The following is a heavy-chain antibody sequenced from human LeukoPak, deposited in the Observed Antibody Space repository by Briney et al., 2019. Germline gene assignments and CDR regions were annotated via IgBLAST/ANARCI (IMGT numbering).Heavy chain of an antibody. Sequence: GESLKISCKGSGYSFTSYWIGWVRQMPGKGLEWMGIIYPGDSDTRYRPSFQGQVNISADKSISTAYLQWSSLKASDTAMYYCARLRYYDSGCYCDAFDIWGQGTMVTVSS. V-gene: IGHV5-51*01. D-gene: IGHD3-22*01. CDR3: ARLRYYDSGCYCDAFDI. CDR2: IYPGDSDT. J-gene: IGHJ3*02. CDR1: GYSFTSYW.